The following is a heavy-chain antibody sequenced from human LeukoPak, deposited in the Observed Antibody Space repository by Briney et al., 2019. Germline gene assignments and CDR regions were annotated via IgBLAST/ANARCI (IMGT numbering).Heavy chain of an antibody. CDR3: AKDVISVAGTPRYFDD. D-gene: IGHD6-19*01. V-gene: IGHV3-23*01. CDR1: GFTFSSFA. CDR2: ISASDGST. J-gene: IGHJ4*02. Sequence: GGSLRLSCAVSGFTFSSFAMSCVRQAPGKGLEWGSAISASDGSTYYADSVKGRFTISRDNSKNTLYLQMNNLRDEDTAVYYCAKDVISVAGTPRYFDDWGQGTLVTVSS.